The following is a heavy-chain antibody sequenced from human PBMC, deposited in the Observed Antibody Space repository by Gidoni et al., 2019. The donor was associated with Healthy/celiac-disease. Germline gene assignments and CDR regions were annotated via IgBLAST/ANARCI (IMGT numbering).Heavy chain of an antibody. V-gene: IGHV1-69*01. CDR3: ARDRQLVLSRYGMDV. CDR2: IIPIFGTA. J-gene: IGHJ6*02. D-gene: IGHD6-6*01. Sequence: QVQLVQSGAEGKKPGSSEQVSCKPSGGALSRYAISWVRQAPGQGLEWMGGIIPIFGTANYAQKCQGRVTITADASTSTASIELSSLRSEDTAVYSCARDRQLVLSRYGMDVWVQGPTVTVAS. CDR1: GGALSRYA.